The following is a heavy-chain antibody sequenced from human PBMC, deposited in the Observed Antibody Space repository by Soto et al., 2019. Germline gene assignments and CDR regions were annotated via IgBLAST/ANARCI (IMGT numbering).Heavy chain of an antibody. CDR3: ATRAADYDFWSGYYSYYYYMDV. D-gene: IGHD3-3*01. J-gene: IGHJ6*03. Sequence: SETLSLTCTVSGCSISSYYWSWIRQPPGKGLEWIGYIYYSGSTNYNPSLKSRVTISVDTSKNQFSLKLSSVTAADTAVYYCATRAADYDFWSGYYSYYYYMDVWGKGTTVTVSS. CDR2: IYYSGST. CDR1: GCSISSYY. V-gene: IGHV4-59*08.